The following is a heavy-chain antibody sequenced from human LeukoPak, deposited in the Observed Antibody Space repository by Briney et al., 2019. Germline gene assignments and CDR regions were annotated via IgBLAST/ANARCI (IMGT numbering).Heavy chain of an antibody. V-gene: IGHV4-39*07. CDR1: GGSISSGSYY. CDR3: ARATYGSGTYPFDY. CDR2: MYYSGST. J-gene: IGHJ4*02. D-gene: IGHD3-10*01. Sequence: SETLSLTCTVSGGSISSGSYYWGWIRQPPGKGLEWIGSMYYSGSTYYNPSLKSRVTISVDTSKNQFSLKLTSVTAADTAMYYCARATYGSGTYPFDYWGQGTLVSVSS.